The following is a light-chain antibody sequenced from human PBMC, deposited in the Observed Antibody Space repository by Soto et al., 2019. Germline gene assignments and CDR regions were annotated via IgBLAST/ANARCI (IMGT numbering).Light chain of an antibody. CDR2: AAS. J-gene: IGKJ2*01. V-gene: IGKV1-39*01. CDR3: QQSYSTPYT. CDR1: QSISSY. Sequence: DLQMTQSPSSLSASVGDRVTITCRASQSISSYLNWYQQKPGKAPKLLIYAASSLHSGVTSRFSGSGSGTDFTLTISSLQPEDFATYYCQQSYSTPYTFGQGTKLEIK.